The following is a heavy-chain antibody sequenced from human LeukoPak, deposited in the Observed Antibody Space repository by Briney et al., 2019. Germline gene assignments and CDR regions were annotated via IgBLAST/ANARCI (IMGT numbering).Heavy chain of an antibody. CDR3: ARENYDVLTYFGTGMDV. Sequence: PGGSLRLSCAVSGFTFSNYWMSWVRQAPGKGLEWVGNIKQDGSEKYYVDSLKGRFTISRDNAKKSLYLQMNSLRAADTAVYYCARENYDVLTYFGTGMDVWGQGTTVTVSS. CDR2: IKQDGSEK. CDR1: GFTFSNYW. D-gene: IGHD3-9*01. J-gene: IGHJ6*02. V-gene: IGHV3-7*04.